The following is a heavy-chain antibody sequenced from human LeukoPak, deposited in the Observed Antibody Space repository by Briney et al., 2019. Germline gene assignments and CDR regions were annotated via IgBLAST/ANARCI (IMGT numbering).Heavy chain of an antibody. J-gene: IGHJ4*02. V-gene: IGHV4-39*01. D-gene: IGHD1-26*01. CDR3: AMEVLYSGSYPYFDY. CDR2: IYYSGST. CDR1: GGSISSYY. Sequence: PSETLSLTCTVSGGSISSYYWGWIRQPPGKGLEWIGSIYYSGSTYYNPSHKSRVTISVDTSKNQFSLKLSSVTAADTAVYYCAMEVLYSGSYPYFDYWGQGTLVTVSS.